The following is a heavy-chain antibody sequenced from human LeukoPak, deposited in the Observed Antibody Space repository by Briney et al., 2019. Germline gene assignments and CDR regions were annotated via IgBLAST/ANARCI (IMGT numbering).Heavy chain of an antibody. Sequence: GGSLRLSCAASGFTFSSYAMSWVRQAPGKGLEWVSAISGSGGSTYYADSVKGRFTISRDNSKNTLYLQMNSLRAEDTAVYYCARVPATAIRWGGYYYYGMDVWGQGTTVTVSS. V-gene: IGHV3-23*01. CDR1: GFTFSSYA. CDR2: ISGSGGST. J-gene: IGHJ6*02. D-gene: IGHD2-2*02. CDR3: ARVPATAIRWGGYYYYGMDV.